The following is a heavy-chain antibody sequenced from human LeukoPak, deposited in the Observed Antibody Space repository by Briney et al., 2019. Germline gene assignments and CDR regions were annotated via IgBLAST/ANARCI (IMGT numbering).Heavy chain of an antibody. CDR2: IYYSGST. D-gene: IGHD3-10*01. J-gene: IGHJ5*02. V-gene: IGHV4-59*01. CDR1: GGSISSYY. Sequence: SETLSLTCTVSGGSISSYYWSWIRQPPGKGLEWIGYIYYSGSTNYNPSLKSRVTISVDTSKNQFSLKLSSVTAADTAVYYCARGPYYYGSVNNWFDPWGQGTLVTISS. CDR3: ARGPYYYGSVNNWFDP.